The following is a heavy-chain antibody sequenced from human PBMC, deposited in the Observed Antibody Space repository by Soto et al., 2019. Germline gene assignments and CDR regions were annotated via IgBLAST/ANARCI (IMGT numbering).Heavy chain of an antibody. V-gene: IGHV3-23*01. Sequence: VQLLESGGDLVQPGGSLRLSCVASGFILNNYAMSWVRQAPGKGVEWVSTIGGTDGDSDGVPWYEDSVKGRFTSSRGGSADTVFLDRGSLRAEDSALYYWVKRGRKGGAFDFWGEGT. CDR3: VKRGRKGGAFDF. D-gene: IGHD3-16*01. J-gene: IGHJ3*01. CDR2: IGGTDGDSDGVP. CDR1: GFILNNYA.